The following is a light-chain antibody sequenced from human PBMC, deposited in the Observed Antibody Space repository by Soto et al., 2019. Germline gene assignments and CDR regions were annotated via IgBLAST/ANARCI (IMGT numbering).Light chain of an antibody. Sequence: ESVLTQSPGTLSLSPGERPTLSCRASQSVTSSYLAWYKQKPGQAPRLLFYGASSRATGIPDRFSASGSGTDFTLTISGLEPEDFAVYYCQQYGSSLITFGQGTRLEIK. V-gene: IGKV3-20*01. J-gene: IGKJ5*01. CDR1: QSVTSSY. CDR2: GAS. CDR3: QQYGSSLIT.